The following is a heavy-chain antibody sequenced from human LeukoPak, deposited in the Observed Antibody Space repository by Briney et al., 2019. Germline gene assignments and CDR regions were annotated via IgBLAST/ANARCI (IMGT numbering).Heavy chain of an antibody. J-gene: IGHJ4*02. D-gene: IGHD3-10*01. CDR3: ARATDYYGPGFFDY. Sequence: SVKVSCKASGGTFSSYAISWVQQAPGQGLEWMGGIIPIFGTASYAQKFQGRVTITADESTSTAYMELSSLRSEDTAVYYCARATDYYGPGFFDYWGQGTLVTVSS. CDR2: IIPIFGTA. CDR1: GGTFSSYA. V-gene: IGHV1-69*13.